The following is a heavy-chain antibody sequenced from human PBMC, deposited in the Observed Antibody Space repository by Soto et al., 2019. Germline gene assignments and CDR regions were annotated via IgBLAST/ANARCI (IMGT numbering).Heavy chain of an antibody. CDR2: ISCYNGNT. Sequence: VQLVQSGAEVKKPGASVKVSCKASGYTFTNYGFNWVRQAPGQGLEWMGWISCYNGNTKYAQNLQGRVTMTTDTSTSTAYMELRSLRSDDTAVYYCARVGWELDYFDYWGQGTLVTVSS. CDR1: GYTFTNYG. J-gene: IGHJ4*02. CDR3: ARVGWELDYFDY. D-gene: IGHD3-10*01. V-gene: IGHV1-18*01.